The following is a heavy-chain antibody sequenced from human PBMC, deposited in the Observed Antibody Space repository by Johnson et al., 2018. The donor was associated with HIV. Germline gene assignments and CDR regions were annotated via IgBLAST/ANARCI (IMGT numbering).Heavy chain of an antibody. J-gene: IGHJ3*02. V-gene: IGHV3-23*04. Sequence: VQLVESGGGLVQPGVSLRLSCAASGFTYSSYPMSWVRQAPGKGLEWVSAISGSGGSTYYADSVKGRFTISRDISKNPLYLQMNSLRAEDTAVYYCAKGRRISPDAFDIWGRGTMVTVSS. CDR3: AKGRRISPDAFDI. CDR1: GFTYSSYP. CDR2: ISGSGGST. D-gene: IGHD3-3*02.